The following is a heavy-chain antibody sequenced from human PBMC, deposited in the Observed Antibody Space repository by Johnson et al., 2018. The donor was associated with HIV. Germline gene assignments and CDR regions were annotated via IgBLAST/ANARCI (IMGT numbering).Heavy chain of an antibody. CDR3: ALKAAFNDAFDI. CDR1: GFTFTYYG. D-gene: IGHD6-25*01. Sequence: QVQLVESWGGVVQPGRSLRLSCAASGFTFTYYGLHWVRQAPGKGLEWVTVISFDGNNKDYADSVKGRFTISRDNSKNTLYLQMNSLRAEDTAVYYCALKAAFNDAFDIWGQGTVVTVSS. J-gene: IGHJ3*02. CDR2: ISFDGNNK. V-gene: IGHV3-30*04.